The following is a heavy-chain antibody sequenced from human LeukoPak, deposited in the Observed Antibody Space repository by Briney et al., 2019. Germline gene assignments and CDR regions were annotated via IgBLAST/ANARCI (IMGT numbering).Heavy chain of an antibody. CDR1: GFTFSDYD. CDR3: ATRSMGAFDI. CDR2: ISSSADTI. D-gene: IGHD2-21*01. Sequence: GGSLRLSCAASGFTFSDYDISWIRQAPGKGLEWVSYISSSADTIYYADSVKGRFTISRDNAKNSLSLQMNSLRAEDAAVYYCATRSMGAFDIWGQGTMVTVSS. J-gene: IGHJ3*02. V-gene: IGHV3-11*01.